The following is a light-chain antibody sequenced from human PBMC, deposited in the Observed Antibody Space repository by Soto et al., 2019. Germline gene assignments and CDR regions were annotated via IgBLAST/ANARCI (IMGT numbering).Light chain of an antibody. J-gene: IGLJ2*01. V-gene: IGLV2-23*01. Sequence: QCALTQPASVCGSPGQSITISCTRTSSDVGSYNLVSWYQQHPGKAPKLMIYEGSKRPSGVSNRFSGSKSGNTASLTISGLQAEDEADYYCWSYAGSSTVVFGGGTKLTVL. CDR2: EGS. CDR3: WSYAGSSTVV. CDR1: SSDVGSYNL.